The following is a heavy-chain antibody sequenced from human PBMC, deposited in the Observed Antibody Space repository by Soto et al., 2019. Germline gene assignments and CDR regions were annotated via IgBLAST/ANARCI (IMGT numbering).Heavy chain of an antibody. J-gene: IGHJ2*01. V-gene: IGHV3-33*01. D-gene: IGHD1-26*01. Sequence: QVQLVESGGGVVQPGRSLRLSCAASGFSFSNYGIHWVRQAPGKGLEWVAVIWYDGSKKYYADSVKGRFTISRDNSKNTLYLQMNSLRAEDTAVYYCARDGPWELPGWYFDLWGRGTLVTVSS. CDR2: IWYDGSKK. CDR3: ARDGPWELPGWYFDL. CDR1: GFSFSNYG.